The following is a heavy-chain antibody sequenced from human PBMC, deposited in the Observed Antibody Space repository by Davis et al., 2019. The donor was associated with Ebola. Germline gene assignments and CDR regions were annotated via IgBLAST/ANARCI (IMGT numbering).Heavy chain of an antibody. CDR2: ITSSSSYI. Sequence: PGGSLRLSCAASGFTFSTYSMNWVRQAPGKGLEWVSSITSSSSYIYYADSVKGRFTISRDNAKNSLYLQMNSLRAEDTAVYYCARELWLSYHFDYWGQGTLVTVSS. D-gene: IGHD3-16*02. J-gene: IGHJ4*02. V-gene: IGHV3-21*01. CDR3: ARELWLSYHFDY. CDR1: GFTFSTYS.